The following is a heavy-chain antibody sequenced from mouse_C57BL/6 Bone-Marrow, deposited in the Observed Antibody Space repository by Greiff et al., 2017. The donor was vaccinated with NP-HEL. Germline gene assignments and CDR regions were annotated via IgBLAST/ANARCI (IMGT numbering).Heavy chain of an antibody. CDR1: GYTFTSYW. Sequence: QLQQPGAELVKPGASVKLSCKASGYTFTSYWMHWVKQRPGQGLEWIGMIHPNSGSTNYNEKFKSKATLTVDKSSSTAYMQLSSLTSEDSAVYYCARRNYDYDPYFDYWGQGTTLTVSS. J-gene: IGHJ2*01. V-gene: IGHV1-64*01. D-gene: IGHD2-4*01. CDR3: ARRNYDYDPYFDY. CDR2: IHPNSGST.